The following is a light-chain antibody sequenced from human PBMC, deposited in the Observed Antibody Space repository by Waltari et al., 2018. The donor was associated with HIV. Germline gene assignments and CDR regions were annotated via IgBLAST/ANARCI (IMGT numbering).Light chain of an antibody. CDR1: SSDAGAYNY. CDR3: CSYAGSSIPVV. CDR2: DVT. J-gene: IGLJ3*02. Sequence: SALTPPASVAGSPGPSITMSCTGNSSDAGAYNYGSWYPQHPGKAPKLMIYDVTKRPSGVSNRFSGSKSGNTASLTISGLQAEDEADYYCCSYAGSSIPVVFGGGTKLTVL. V-gene: IGLV2-23*02.